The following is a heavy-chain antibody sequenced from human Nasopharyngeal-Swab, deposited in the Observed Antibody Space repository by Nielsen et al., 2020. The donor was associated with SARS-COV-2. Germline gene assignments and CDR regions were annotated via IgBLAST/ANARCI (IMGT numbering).Heavy chain of an antibody. CDR1: GSGFSGYS. J-gene: IGHJ4*02. CDR3: ARGLDIVATIDY. Sequence: GGSLRLSCAASGSGFSGYSINWVRQAPGKGLQWVSYISSTSSTIYYADSVKGRFTISRDNAKNTLYLQMSSLRRDDTAVYYCARGLDIVATIDYWGQGTLVTVSS. CDR2: ISSTSSTI. D-gene: IGHD5-12*01. V-gene: IGHV3-48*04.